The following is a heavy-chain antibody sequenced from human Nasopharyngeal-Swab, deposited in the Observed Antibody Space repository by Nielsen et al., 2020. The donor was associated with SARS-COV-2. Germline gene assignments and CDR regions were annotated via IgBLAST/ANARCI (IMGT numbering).Heavy chain of an antibody. Sequence: SVKVSCKASGFTFTSSAVQWVRQARGQRLEWIGWIVVGSGNTNYAQKFQERVTITRDMSTSTAYMELSSLRSVDTAVYYCAADVVDSMVRGAGGYWGQGTLVTVSS. V-gene: IGHV1-58*01. CDR1: GFTFTSSA. CDR2: IVVGSGNT. J-gene: IGHJ4*02. D-gene: IGHD3-10*01. CDR3: AADVVDSMVRGAGGY.